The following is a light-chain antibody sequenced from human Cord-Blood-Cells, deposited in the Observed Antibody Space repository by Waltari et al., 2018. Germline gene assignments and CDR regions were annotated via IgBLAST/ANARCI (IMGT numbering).Light chain of an antibody. Sequence: AIRMTQSPSSLSASPGDRVTITCRAGQGIGSYLAWYQQKPGKAPKLLSYAAFTLQGGVPSRFSGSGSGTDFTLTISCLQSEDLATYYCQQYYSYPRTFGQGTKVEIK. V-gene: IGKV1-8*01. CDR2: AAF. CDR1: QGIGSY. CDR3: QQYYSYPRT. J-gene: IGKJ1*01.